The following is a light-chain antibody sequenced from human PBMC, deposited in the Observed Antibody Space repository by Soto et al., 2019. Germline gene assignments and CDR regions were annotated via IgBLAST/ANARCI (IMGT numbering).Light chain of an antibody. V-gene: IGLV2-11*01. J-gene: IGLJ3*02. CDR2: DVS. Sequence: QSALTQPRSESGSPGQSVTISCTGTSSDVGGYNYVSWYQQHPGKAPKLMIYDVSKRPSGVPDRFSGSKSGNTDSLTISGLQAEDEADYYCCSYAGSYSWVFGGGTKLTVL. CDR3: CSYAGSYSWV. CDR1: SSDVGGYNY.